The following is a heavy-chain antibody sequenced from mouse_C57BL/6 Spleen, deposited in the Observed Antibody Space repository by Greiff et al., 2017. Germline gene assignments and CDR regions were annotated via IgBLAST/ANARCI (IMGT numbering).Heavy chain of an antibody. V-gene: IGHV5-17*01. D-gene: IGHD1-1*01. J-gene: IGHJ1*03. CDR2: ISSGSSTI. CDR1: GFTFSDYG. CDR3: ARAPYGISPYFDV. Sequence: EVMLVESGGGLVKPGGSLKLSCAASGFTFSDYGMHWVRQAPEKGLEWVAYISSGSSTIYYADTVKGRFTISRDNAKNTLFLQMSSLRSEDTAMYYCARAPYGISPYFDVWGTGTTVTVSS.